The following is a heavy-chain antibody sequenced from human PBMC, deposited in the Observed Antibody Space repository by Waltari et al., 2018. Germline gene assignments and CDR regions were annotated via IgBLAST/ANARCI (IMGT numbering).Heavy chain of an antibody. CDR3: ARVPTSWFDP. J-gene: IGHJ5*02. CDR2: IYYSGST. D-gene: IGHD1-1*01. CDR1: GGSPRSHY. V-gene: IGHV4-59*11. Sequence: QVHPPESAPGLVKPPATLSLTSTVSGGSPRSHYSGWIRQPPGKGLEWIGYIYYSGSTNYNPSLKSRVTISGDTSKNQFSLKLSSVTAADTAVYYCARVPTSWFDPWGQGTLVTVSS.